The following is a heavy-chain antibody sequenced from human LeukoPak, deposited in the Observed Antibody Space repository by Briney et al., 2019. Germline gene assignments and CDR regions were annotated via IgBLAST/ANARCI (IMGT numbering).Heavy chain of an antibody. J-gene: IGHJ5*02. CDR1: GGSISSYY. V-gene: IGHV4-59*01. D-gene: IGHD6-13*01. Sequence: SETLSLTCTVYGGSISSYYWSWNRQPPGKGLEWIGYIYYSGSTNYNPSLKSRVTISVDTSKNQFSLKLSSVTAADTAVYYCAKTPGIAAAGPWFDPWGQGTLVTVSS. CDR3: AKTPGIAAAGPWFDP. CDR2: IYYSGST.